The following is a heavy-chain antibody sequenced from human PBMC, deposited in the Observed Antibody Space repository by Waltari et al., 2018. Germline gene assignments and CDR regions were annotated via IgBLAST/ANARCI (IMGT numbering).Heavy chain of an antibody. Sequence: QVQLVESGGGVVQPGGSLRLSCAASGFTFSSYGMHWVRQAPGKGLEWVAFIRYDGSNKYYADSVKGRFTISRDNSKNTLYLQMNSLRAEDTAVYYCAKDNYGDYVLAFDIWGQGTMVTVSS. J-gene: IGHJ3*02. CDR2: IRYDGSNK. V-gene: IGHV3-30*02. CDR1: GFTFSSYG. D-gene: IGHD4-17*01. CDR3: AKDNYGDYVLAFDI.